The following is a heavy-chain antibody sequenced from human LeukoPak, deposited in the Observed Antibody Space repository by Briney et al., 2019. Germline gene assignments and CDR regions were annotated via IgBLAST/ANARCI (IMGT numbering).Heavy chain of an antibody. V-gene: IGHV3-23*01. CDR3: ARHDFWSGFKGGDY. D-gene: IGHD3-3*01. CDR2: ISGSGGST. CDR1: GFTFSSYG. J-gene: IGHJ4*02. Sequence: HPGGSLRLSCAASGFTFSSYGMSWVRQAPGKGLEWVSAISGSGGSTYYADSVKGRFTISRDNAKNSLYLQMNSLRAEDTAFYYCARHDFWSGFKGGDYWGQGTLVTVSS.